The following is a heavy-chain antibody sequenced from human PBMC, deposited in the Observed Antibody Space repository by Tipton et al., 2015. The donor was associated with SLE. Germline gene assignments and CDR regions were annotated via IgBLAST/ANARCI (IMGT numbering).Heavy chain of an antibody. V-gene: IGHV4-4*08. CDR2: VYHSGST. CDR1: GGSISSDY. D-gene: IGHD3-10*01. Sequence: TLSLTYSVAGGSISSDYWTWIRQPPGKGLEWIGYVYHSGSTNYNPSLNSRVTISVDTSKNQFSLKLSSVTAADTAVYYCAEVRGSYYMDVWGKGTTVTVSS. J-gene: IGHJ6*03. CDR3: AEVRGSYYMDV.